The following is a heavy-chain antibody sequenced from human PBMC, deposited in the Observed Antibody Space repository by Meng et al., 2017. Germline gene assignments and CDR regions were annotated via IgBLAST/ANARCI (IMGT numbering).Heavy chain of an antibody. V-gene: IGHV4-61*01. CDR3: ARTRGDYYFDY. J-gene: IGHJ4*02. CDR1: SDSVTVGSHH. D-gene: IGHD3-16*01. Sequence: QVPRAEVDSGRVRPSETLYPSCTVSSDSVTVGSHHWSWIRQPPGKGLELIGYIDYGGHTCYNPSLRSRVTISVDTSNNQFSLKLSSVTAADTAVFYCARTRGDYYFDYWGQGTLVTVSS. CDR2: IDYGGHT.